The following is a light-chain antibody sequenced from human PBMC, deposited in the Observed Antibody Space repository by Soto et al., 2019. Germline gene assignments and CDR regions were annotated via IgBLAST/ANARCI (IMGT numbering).Light chain of an antibody. J-gene: IGKJ5*01. CDR1: QSVRSN. V-gene: IGKV3-15*01. CDR3: QQYINWPPIT. Sequence: EVVMTQSPATLSVSPGERVTLSCRASQSVRSNLAWYQQKPGQSPRLLIYGASTRATGIPARFSGSGSGTEFTLTISSLQSEDFAVYYCQQYINWPPITFGQGTRLEI. CDR2: GAS.